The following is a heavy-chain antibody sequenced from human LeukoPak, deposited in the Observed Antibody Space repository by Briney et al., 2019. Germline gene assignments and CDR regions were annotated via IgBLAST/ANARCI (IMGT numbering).Heavy chain of an antibody. D-gene: IGHD3-22*01. J-gene: IGHJ4*02. CDR3: ARSDSSIYPLDY. CDR2: ISYSGNT. CDR1: GGSISSYY. Sequence: SETLSLTCTVSGGSISSYYWSWIRQPPGKGLEWIGYISYSGNTNYNPSLTSRVTISVATSNNQFSLKLSSVTAADTAVYYCARSDSSIYPLDYWGQGTLVTVSS. V-gene: IGHV4-59*08.